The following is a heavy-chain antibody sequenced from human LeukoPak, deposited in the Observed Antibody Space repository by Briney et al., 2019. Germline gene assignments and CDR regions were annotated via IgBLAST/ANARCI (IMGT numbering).Heavy chain of an antibody. J-gene: IGHJ6*02. V-gene: IGHV1-2*02. Sequence: VKVSCKASGYTFTGYYMHWVRQAPGQGLEWMGWINPNSGGTNYAQKFQGRVTMTRDTSISTAYMELSRLRSDDTAVYYCARGQGAAAGTMDVWGQGTTVTVSS. CDR1: GYTFTGYY. D-gene: IGHD6-13*01. CDR3: ARGQGAAAGTMDV. CDR2: INPNSGGT.